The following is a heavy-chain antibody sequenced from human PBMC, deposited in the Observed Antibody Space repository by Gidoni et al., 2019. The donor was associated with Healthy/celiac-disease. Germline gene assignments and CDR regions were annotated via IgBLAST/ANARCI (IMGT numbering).Heavy chain of an antibody. D-gene: IGHD2-21*02. V-gene: IGHV3-7*01. CDR2: IKQDGSEK. Sequence: EVQLVESGGGLVQPGGSLRLSCAASGFPFSSYWMSWVRQAPGKGLEWVANIKQDGSEKYYVDSVKGRFTISRDNAKNSLYLQMNSLRAEDTAVYYCARVGPITYCGGDCYNGGFDYWGQGTLVTVSS. CDR3: ARVGPITYCGGDCYNGGFDY. CDR1: GFPFSSYW. J-gene: IGHJ4*02.